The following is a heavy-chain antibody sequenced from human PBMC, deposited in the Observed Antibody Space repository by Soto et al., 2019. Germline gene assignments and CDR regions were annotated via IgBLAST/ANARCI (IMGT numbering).Heavy chain of an antibody. D-gene: IGHD3-10*01. CDR1: GYTFTNYG. CDR2: ISAYNGNT. V-gene: IGHV1-18*01. Sequence: PSVKVSCKASGYTFTNYGFSWVRQAPGQGLEWMGWISAYNGNTKYAQKLQGRVTMTTDTSTSTAYMELRSLRSDDTAVYYCARDLGVGMEDYWGQGTPVTVS. J-gene: IGHJ4*02. CDR3: ARDLGVGMEDY.